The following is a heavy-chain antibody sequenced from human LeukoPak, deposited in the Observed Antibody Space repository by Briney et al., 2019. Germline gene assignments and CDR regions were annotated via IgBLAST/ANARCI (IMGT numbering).Heavy chain of an antibody. CDR3: ARDSWVGATYFDY. CDR1: GLTFSSFA. CDR2: VSGSGGAT. J-gene: IGHJ4*02. V-gene: IGHV3-23*01. Sequence: GGSLRLSCAASGLTFSSFAMRWVRQAPGKGLEWVSSVSGSGGATYYADSVKGRFTISRDNSKNTLYLQMNSLRAEDTAVYYCARDSWVGATYFDYWGQGTLVTVSS. D-gene: IGHD1-26*01.